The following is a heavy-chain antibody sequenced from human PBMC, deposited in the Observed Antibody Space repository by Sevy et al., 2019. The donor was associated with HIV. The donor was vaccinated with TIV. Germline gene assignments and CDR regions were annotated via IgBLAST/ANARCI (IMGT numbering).Heavy chain of an antibody. CDR3: AREQGRKQLLNAFDY. D-gene: IGHD5-18*01. V-gene: IGHV3-11*01. Sequence: GESLKISCAASGFTFSDYYMNWIRQAPGKGLEWLSYISSSGSTIYYADSVKGRFTISRDNAKNSLYLQMNSLRAEDTAVYYCAREQGRKQLLNAFDYRGQGTLVTVSS. J-gene: IGHJ4*02. CDR2: ISSSGSTI. CDR1: GFTFSDYY.